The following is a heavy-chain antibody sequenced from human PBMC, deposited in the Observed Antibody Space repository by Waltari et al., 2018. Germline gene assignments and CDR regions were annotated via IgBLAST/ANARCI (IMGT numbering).Heavy chain of an antibody. J-gene: IGHJ6*03. CDR1: GGSIRSYY. CDR2: IYYSGST. CDR3: ARGGIFGVVIPTAYYMDV. Sequence: QVQLQESGPGLVKPSETLSLTCTVSGGSIRSYYWSWIRQPPGKGLEWIGYIYYSGSTNYNPSLKSRVTISVDTSKNQFSLKLSSVTAADTAVYYCARGGIFGVVIPTAYYMDVWGKGTTVTVSS. D-gene: IGHD3-3*01. V-gene: IGHV4-59*01.